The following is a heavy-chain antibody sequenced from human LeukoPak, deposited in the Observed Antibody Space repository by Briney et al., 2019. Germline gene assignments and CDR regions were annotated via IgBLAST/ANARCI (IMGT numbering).Heavy chain of an antibody. CDR3: ARENIVAATVDY. CDR2: ISSSGSTI. D-gene: IGHD2-15*01. V-gene: IGHV3-48*03. CDR1: GFTFSSYE. Sequence: GGSLRLSCAASGFTFSSYEMNWVRQAPGKGLEWVSYISSSGSTIYYADSVRGRFTISRDNAKNSLYLQMNSLRAEDTAVYYCARENIVAATVDYWGQGTLVTVSS. J-gene: IGHJ4*02.